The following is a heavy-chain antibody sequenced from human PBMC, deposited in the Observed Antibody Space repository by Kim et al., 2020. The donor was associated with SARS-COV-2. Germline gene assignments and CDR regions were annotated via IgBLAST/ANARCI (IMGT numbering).Heavy chain of an antibody. CDR1: GFTFSSYS. Sequence: GGSLRLSCAASGFTFSSYSMNWVRQAPGKGLEWVSSISSSSSYIYYADSVKGRFTISRDNAKNSLYLQMNSLRAEDTAVYYCARDSSGYYPTNDYWGQGTLVTVSS. CDR2: ISSSSSYI. D-gene: IGHD3-22*01. CDR3: ARDSSGYYPTNDY. J-gene: IGHJ4*02. V-gene: IGHV3-21*01.